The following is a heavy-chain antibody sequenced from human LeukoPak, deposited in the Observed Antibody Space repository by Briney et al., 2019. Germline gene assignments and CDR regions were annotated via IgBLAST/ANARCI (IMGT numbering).Heavy chain of an antibody. CDR1: GFTFSTYA. J-gene: IGHJ4*02. Sequence: GGSLRLSCAASGFTFSTYAMSWVCQAPGKGLEWVSAISDSGGRTYYADSVKGRFTISRDNSKNTLFLQMNSLRAEDTAVYYCANRGGDGNPHDYWGQGTLVTVSS. V-gene: IGHV3-23*01. CDR2: ISDSGGRT. D-gene: IGHD3-16*01. CDR3: ANRGGDGNPHDY.